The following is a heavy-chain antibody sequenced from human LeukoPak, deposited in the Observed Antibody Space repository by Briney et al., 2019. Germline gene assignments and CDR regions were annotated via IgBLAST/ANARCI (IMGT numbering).Heavy chain of an antibody. V-gene: IGHV3-53*01. D-gene: IGHD1-7*01. CDR1: GFIVRRNY. CDR2: IYTGSRT. J-gene: IGHJ4*02. Sequence: GGSLRLSCAASGFIVRRNYMIWVRQAPGKGLEWVSVIYTGSRTNSADFVKGRFTVCKDNSKNTLYLQMSSLRDEDTAVYYCAKDERNWNYNLASQTYDWGQGTLVTVSS. CDR3: AKDERNWNYNLASQTYD.